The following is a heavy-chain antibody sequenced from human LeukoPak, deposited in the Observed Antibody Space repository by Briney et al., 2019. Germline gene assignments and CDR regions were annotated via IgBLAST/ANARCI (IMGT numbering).Heavy chain of an antibody. Sequence: GGSLRLSCAASGFTFSSYSMNWVRQAPGKGLEWVSYISSSSSTIYYADSVKGRFTISRDNAKNSLYLQMNSLRAEDTAVYYCARSGAWYYFDYWGQGALVTVSS. V-gene: IGHV3-48*01. J-gene: IGHJ4*02. CDR2: ISSSSSTI. CDR3: ARSGAWYYFDY. CDR1: GFTFSSYS. D-gene: IGHD2-8*02.